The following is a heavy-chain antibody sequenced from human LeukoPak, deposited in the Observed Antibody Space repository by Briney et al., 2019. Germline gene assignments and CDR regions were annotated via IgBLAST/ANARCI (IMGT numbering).Heavy chain of an antibody. D-gene: IGHD3-3*01. Sequence: SETLSLTCAVSGYSISIAYYWGWIRQPPGKGLEWIGRIFRGGSTSYNPSLMSRLTMSMDTSKNQYSLQLTSVTAADTAVYYCARYDSRGSGSTQLEYWGQGILVTISS. CDR2: IFRGGST. CDR1: GYSISIAYY. V-gene: IGHV4-38-2*01. CDR3: ARYDSRGSGSTQLEY. J-gene: IGHJ4*02.